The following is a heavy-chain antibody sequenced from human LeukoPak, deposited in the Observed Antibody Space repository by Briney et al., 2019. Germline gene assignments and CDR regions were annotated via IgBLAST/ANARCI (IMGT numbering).Heavy chain of an antibody. CDR1: GFTFSSYA. V-gene: IGHV3-30-3*01. J-gene: IGHJ4*02. D-gene: IGHD3-22*01. CDR3: ARSMIVVVITTWMGHFDY. Sequence: PGRSLRLSCAASGFTFSSYAVHWVRQAPGKGLEWVAVISSDGSNKYYADSVKGRFTISRDNSKNTLSLQMTSLRAEDTAVYYCARSMIVVVITTWMGHFDYWGQGTLVTVSS. CDR2: ISSDGSNK.